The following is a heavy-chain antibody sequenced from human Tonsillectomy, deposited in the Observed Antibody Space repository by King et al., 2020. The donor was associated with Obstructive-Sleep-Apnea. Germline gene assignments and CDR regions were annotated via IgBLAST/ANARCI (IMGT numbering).Heavy chain of an antibody. J-gene: IGHJ4*02. CDR3: ASSLPYCGGDCFSIDF. D-gene: IGHD2-21*02. Sequence: VQLQESGPGLVKPSENLSLTCSVSGGSISSYYWSWIRQPPGKGLEWIGYIYNSGSTKYNASLKSRVTISVDTSKNQFSLKLNSVTAADTAVYYCASSLPYCGGDCFSIDFWGQGTLVTVSS. CDR1: GGSISSYY. CDR2: IYNSGST. V-gene: IGHV4-59*08.